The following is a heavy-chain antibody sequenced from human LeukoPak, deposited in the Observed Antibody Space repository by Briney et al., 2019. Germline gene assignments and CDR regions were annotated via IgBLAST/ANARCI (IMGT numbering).Heavy chain of an antibody. CDR2: TSYSGST. Sequence: PAETLSLTCTVSGGSINNSYWSWVRQPPGKGLEWIGYTSYSGSTNYNPSLKSRVTMSVDTSTDQFSLRLISVTAADTAVYYCARTVSGDYYGMDVWAKEPRSPSP. D-gene: IGHD1-26*01. CDR3: ARTVSGDYYGMDV. J-gene: IGHJ6*02. V-gene: IGHV4-59*08. CDR1: GGSINNSY.